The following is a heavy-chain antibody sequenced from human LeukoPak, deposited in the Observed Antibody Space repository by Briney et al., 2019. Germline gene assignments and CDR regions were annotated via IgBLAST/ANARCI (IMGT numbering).Heavy chain of an antibody. CDR1: GFTFSSYS. V-gene: IGHV3-21*01. CDR3: ARDHNPASFDY. Sequence: GGSLRLSCAASGFTFSSYSMNWVRQAPGKGLEWVSSISSSSSYIYYADSVKGRFTISRDSAKNSLYLQMNSLRAEDTAVYYCARDHNPASFDYWGQGTLVTVSS. J-gene: IGHJ4*02. D-gene: IGHD1-14*01. CDR2: ISSSSSYI.